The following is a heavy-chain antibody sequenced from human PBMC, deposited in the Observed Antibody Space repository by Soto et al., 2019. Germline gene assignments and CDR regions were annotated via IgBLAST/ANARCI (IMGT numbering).Heavy chain of an antibody. D-gene: IGHD3-3*01. CDR2: ISAYNGNT. CDR1: GYTFNSYG. V-gene: IGHV1-18*01. Sequence: QVLLVQSGAEVKKPGASVKVSCKASGYTFNSYGVSWVRQAPAQGLEWMGWISAYNGNTKYSQNLQGRVTMTIDTTTSSAYLEVRSLRSDDTAIYYCARYFWSGQLPFYFDQWGKGTLVTVSS. CDR3: ARYFWSGQLPFYFDQ. J-gene: IGHJ4*02.